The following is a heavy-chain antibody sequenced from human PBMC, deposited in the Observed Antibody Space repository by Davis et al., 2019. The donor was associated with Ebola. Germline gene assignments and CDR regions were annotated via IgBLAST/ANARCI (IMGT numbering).Heavy chain of an antibody. CDR1: GYTFTNYF. J-gene: IGHJ3*02. V-gene: IGHV1-2*06. Sequence: ASVKVSCKASGYTFTNYFLHWVRQAPGQGLEWMGRINPDTGGAYFAQKFQGRVTMTRDTSISTAYMELSGLRSDDTAVYYCAGGDSGWDASDIWGRGTMVTVSS. CDR2: INPDTGGA. CDR3: AGGDSGWDASDI. D-gene: IGHD6-19*01.